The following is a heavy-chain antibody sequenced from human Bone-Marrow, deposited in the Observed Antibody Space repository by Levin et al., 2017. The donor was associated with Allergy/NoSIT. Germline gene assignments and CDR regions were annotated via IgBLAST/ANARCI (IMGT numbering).Heavy chain of an antibody. V-gene: IGHV3-23*01. D-gene: IGHD3-3*01. CDR2: VSGNGRNT. CDR3: ARATFFDFWSGQGVYMDV. J-gene: IGHJ6*03. CDR1: GFVFSSYA. Sequence: GESLKISCAASGFVFSSYAMNWVRQAPGKGLEWVSGVSGNGRNTYYGDSVKGRFTISRDNSKNTLFLQVNSLRAEDTATYYCARATFFDFWSGQGVYMDVWGKGTTVTVS.